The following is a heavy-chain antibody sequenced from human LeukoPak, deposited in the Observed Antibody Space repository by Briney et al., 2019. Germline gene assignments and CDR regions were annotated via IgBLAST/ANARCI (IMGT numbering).Heavy chain of an antibody. CDR2: IYYSGST. CDR1: GGSISSSSYY. D-gene: IGHD3-3*02. V-gene: IGHV4-39*07. CDR3: ATVFVSPRYSIPFDP. Sequence: SETLSLTCTVSGGSISSSSYYWGWIRQPPGKGLEWIGSIYYSGSTYYNPSLKSRVTISVDTSKNLFSLRLTSVTAADTAVYYCATVFVSPRYSIPFDPWGQGILVTVSS. J-gene: IGHJ5*02.